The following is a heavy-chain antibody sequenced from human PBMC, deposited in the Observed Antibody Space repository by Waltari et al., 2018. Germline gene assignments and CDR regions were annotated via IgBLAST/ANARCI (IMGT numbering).Heavy chain of an antibody. CDR3: ARRRSPPAYYYYGMDV. D-gene: IGHD3-10*01. J-gene: IGHJ6*02. V-gene: IGHV1-69*13. CDR1: GGTFSSYA. CDR2: IIPIFGTA. Sequence: QVQLVQSGAEVKKPGSSVKVSCKASGGTFSSYAISWVRQAPGQGLEWMGGIIPIFGTANYAQKFQGRVPITADDSTSTAYMELSSLRSEDTTVYYCARRRSPPAYYYYGMDVWGQGTTVTVSS.